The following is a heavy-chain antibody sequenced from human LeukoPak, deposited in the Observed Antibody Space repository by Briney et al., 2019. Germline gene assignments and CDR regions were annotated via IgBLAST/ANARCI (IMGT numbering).Heavy chain of an antibody. Sequence: EASVKVSCKASGCTFTSYGISWVRQAPGQGLEWMGWISAYNGNTNYAQKLQGRVTMTTDTSTSTAYMELRSLRSDDTAVYYCARDGLGSSYYYYGMDVWAKGPRSPSP. V-gene: IGHV1-18*01. CDR1: GCTFTSYG. CDR2: ISAYNGNT. D-gene: IGHD3/OR15-3a*01. CDR3: ARDGLGSSYYYYGMDV. J-gene: IGHJ6*02.